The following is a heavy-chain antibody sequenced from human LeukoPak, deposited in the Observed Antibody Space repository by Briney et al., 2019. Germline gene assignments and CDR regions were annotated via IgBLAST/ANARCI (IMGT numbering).Heavy chain of an antibody. V-gene: IGHV3-11*01. CDR3: ARGRDSSSWRISYYYYGMDA. Sequence: PGGSLRLSCAASGFTFSDYYMSWIRQAPGKGLEWVSYISSSGSTIYYADSVKGRFTISRDNAKNSLYLQMNSLRAEDTAVYYCARGRDSSSWRISYYYYGMDAWGQGTTVTVSS. CDR2: ISSSGSTI. J-gene: IGHJ6*02. CDR1: GFTFSDYY. D-gene: IGHD6-13*01.